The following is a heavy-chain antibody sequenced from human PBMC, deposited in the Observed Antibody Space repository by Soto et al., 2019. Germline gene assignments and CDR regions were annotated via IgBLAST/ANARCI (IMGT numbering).Heavy chain of an antibody. CDR3: AKDTRYGDYVRWFDS. V-gene: IGHV3-23*01. CDR1: GFTFGSYA. Sequence: EVHLLESGGGLVQPGGSLRLSCTASGFTFGSYAMTWVRQAPGRGLEGVSGITASGGRTYYADSVKCRFTISRDNSNSTLYLQMNSLRAEDTALYYCAKDTRYGDYVRWFDSWGQGTLVTVSS. D-gene: IGHD4-17*01. CDR2: ITASGGRT. J-gene: IGHJ5*01.